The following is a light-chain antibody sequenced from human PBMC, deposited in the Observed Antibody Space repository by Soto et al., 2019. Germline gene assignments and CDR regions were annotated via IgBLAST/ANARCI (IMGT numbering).Light chain of an antibody. CDR1: SSDVGGYMY. Sequence: QSALTQPASVSGSPGQSITISCTGTSSDVGGYMYVSWYQQHPGKAPKLMIFDVSNRPSGVSNRFSGSKSGNTASLTVSGLQADDEAVYYCSSYTSSSTLYVFGTGTKLTVL. V-gene: IGLV2-14*03. J-gene: IGLJ1*01. CDR3: SSYTSSSTLYV. CDR2: DVS.